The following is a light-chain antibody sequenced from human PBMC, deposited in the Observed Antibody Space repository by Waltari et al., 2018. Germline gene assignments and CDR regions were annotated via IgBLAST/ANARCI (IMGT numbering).Light chain of an antibody. CDR2: KVS. V-gene: IGKV2-30*01. CDR1: HSLVFSDGNTY. CDR3: TQGTHWPYT. Sequence: DAVLTQSPLSLPVTLGQPASIPCRSSHSLVFSDGNTYLNWFQQRPGQSPRRLIYKVSDRDFGVPDRFSGSGSGPDFTLKIRRVEAEDVAIYYCTQGTHWPYTFGQGTKLEIK. J-gene: IGKJ2*01.